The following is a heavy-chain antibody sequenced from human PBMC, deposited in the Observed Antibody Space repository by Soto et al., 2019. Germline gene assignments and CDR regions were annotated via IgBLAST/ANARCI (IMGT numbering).Heavy chain of an antibody. Sequence: PGESLKISCKGSGYSFTSYWISWVRQMPGKGLEWMGRIDPSDSYTNYSPSFQGHVTISADKSISTAYLQWSSLKASDTAMYYCARHLRRDGYNYVYYYYGMDVWGQGTTVTVSS. CDR2: IDPSDSYT. D-gene: IGHD5-12*01. CDR1: GYSFTSYW. V-gene: IGHV5-10-1*01. J-gene: IGHJ6*02. CDR3: ARHLRRDGYNYVYYYYGMDV.